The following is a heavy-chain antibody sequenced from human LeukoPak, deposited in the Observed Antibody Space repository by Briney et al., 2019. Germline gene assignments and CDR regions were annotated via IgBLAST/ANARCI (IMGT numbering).Heavy chain of an antibody. D-gene: IGHD2-21*02. V-gene: IGHV3-7*05. CDR3: ARQYCGGDCSSATSIYYGVDV. CDR1: GFTFSSYW. J-gene: IGHJ6*02. CDR2: IKEDGSEK. Sequence: PGGSLRLSCAASGFTFSSYWMSWVRQAPGKGPEWVANIKEDGSEKDYVDSVKGRFTISRDNAKNSLYLQMNSLRVEDTAVYYCARQYCGGDCSSATSIYYGVDVWGQGTTVTVSS.